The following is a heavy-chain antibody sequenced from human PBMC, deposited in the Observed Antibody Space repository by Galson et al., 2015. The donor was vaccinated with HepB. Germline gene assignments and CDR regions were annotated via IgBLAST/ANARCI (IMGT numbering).Heavy chain of an antibody. Sequence: SLRLSCAASGFTFSSYWMSWVRQAPGKGLEWVANIKQDGSEKYYVDSVKGRFTISRDNAKNSLYLQMNSLRAEDTAVYYCASNGDGYTATRGDYWGQGTLVTVSS. V-gene: IGHV3-7*01. CDR2: IKQDGSEK. J-gene: IGHJ4*02. CDR3: ASNGDGYTATRGDY. D-gene: IGHD5-24*01. CDR1: GFTFSSYW.